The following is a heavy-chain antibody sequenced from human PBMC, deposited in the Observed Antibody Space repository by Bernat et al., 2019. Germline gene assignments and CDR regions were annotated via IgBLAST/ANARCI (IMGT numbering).Heavy chain of an antibody. CDR1: GFTFSSYS. J-gene: IGHJ6*03. Sequence: EVQLVESGGGLVKPGGYLRLSCAASGFTFSSYSMNWVRQAPGKGLEWVSYISSSSSYIYYADSVKGRFTISRDNAKNSLYLEMNSLRAEDTAVYYCARDGGFDFWGGYRYYDMERWGKGTTVTVSS. V-gene: IGHV3-21*05. CDR2: ISSSSSYI. CDR3: ARDGGFDFWGGYRYYDMER. D-gene: IGHD3-3*01.